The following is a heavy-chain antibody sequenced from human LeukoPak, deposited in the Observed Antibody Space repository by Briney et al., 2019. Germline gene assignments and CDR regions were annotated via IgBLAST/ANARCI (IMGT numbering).Heavy chain of an antibody. CDR2: IWYDGSNK. CDR3: ARGTSSWTQILGN. J-gene: IGHJ4*02. Sequence: GGSLRLSCAASGFTFSSYGMHWVRQAPGKGLEWVAVIWYDGSNKYYADSVKGRFTISRDNSKNTLYLQMNSLRAEDTAVYYCARGTSSWTQILGNWGQGTLVTVSS. D-gene: IGHD6-13*01. V-gene: IGHV3-33*01. CDR1: GFTFSSYG.